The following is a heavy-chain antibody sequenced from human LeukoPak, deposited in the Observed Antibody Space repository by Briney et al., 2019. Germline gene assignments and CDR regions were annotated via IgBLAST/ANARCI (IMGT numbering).Heavy chain of an antibody. Sequence: GGSPRLSCEASGFAFSSYWASWVRQAPGKGLEWVANINQDGNSQNYVDSVRGRFTISKDNAKNSVYLQMNSLRAEDTAVYYCARSLWPEDYWGQGILVTVSS. CDR3: ARSLWPEDY. CDR1: GFAFSSYW. CDR2: INQDGNSQ. D-gene: IGHD2-21*01. J-gene: IGHJ4*02. V-gene: IGHV3-7*01.